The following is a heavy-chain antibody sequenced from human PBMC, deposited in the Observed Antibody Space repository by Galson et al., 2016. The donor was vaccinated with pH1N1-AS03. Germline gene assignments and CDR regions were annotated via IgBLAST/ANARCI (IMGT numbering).Heavy chain of an antibody. V-gene: IGHV2-5*02. CDR1: GFSLSTGEVH. Sequence: PALVKPPQTLTLTCTFSGFSLSTGEVHVAWIRQPPGKALEWLALIFWDGETRYRPSLRSRLTITKDTSKNQVVLTMTNMDPMDTATYYCARSTHVNEGLDFWGQGTLVTVSS. J-gene: IGHJ4*02. CDR3: ARSTHVNEGLDF. CDR2: IFWDGET. D-gene: IGHD2-8*01.